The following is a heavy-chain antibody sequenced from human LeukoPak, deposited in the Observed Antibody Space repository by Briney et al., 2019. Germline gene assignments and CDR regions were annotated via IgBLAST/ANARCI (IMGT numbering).Heavy chain of an antibody. Sequence: ASVKVSCKASGNTFTSYDITWVRQATGQGLEWMGWMNPNNGNTGYAQKFQGRVTITADESTSTAYMELSSLRSEDTAVYYCASSPPSYCSSTSCDWGAFDIWGQGTMVTVSS. CDR1: GNTFTSYD. CDR3: ASSPPSYCSSTSCDWGAFDI. D-gene: IGHD2-2*01. J-gene: IGHJ3*02. V-gene: IGHV1-8*03. CDR2: MNPNNGNT.